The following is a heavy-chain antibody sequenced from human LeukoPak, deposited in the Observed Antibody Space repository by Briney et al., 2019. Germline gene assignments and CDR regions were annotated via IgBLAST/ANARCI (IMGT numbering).Heavy chain of an antibody. CDR1: GGSISSYY. D-gene: IGHD5-18*01. J-gene: IGHJ4*02. V-gene: IGHV4-59*01. CDR3: ARDRLGYSFPDY. CDR2: IYYSGST. Sequence: SETLSLTCTVSGGSISSYYWSWIRQPPGKGLEWIGYIYYSGSTNYNPSLKSRVTISVDTSKNQFSLKLSSVTAADTAVYYCARDRLGYSFPDYWGQGTLVTVSS.